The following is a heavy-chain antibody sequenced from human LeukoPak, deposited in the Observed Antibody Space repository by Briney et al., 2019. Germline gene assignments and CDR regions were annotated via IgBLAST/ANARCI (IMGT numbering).Heavy chain of an antibody. V-gene: IGHV4-39*01. CDR3: ARPSSSIAAAGGWFDP. D-gene: IGHD6-13*01. Sequence: SETLSLTCTVSGGSISSSSYYWGWIRQPPGKGLEWLGSIYYSGSTYYNPSLKSRVTISVDTSKNQFSLKLSSVTAADTAVYYCARPSSSIAAAGGWFDPWGQGTLVTVSS. J-gene: IGHJ5*02. CDR1: GGSISSSSYY. CDR2: IYYSGST.